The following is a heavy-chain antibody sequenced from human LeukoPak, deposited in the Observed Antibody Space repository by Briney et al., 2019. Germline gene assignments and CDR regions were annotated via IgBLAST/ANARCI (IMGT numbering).Heavy chain of an antibody. D-gene: IGHD3-22*01. V-gene: IGHV1-2*02. Sequence: GASVKVSCKASGYTFTGYYMHWVRQAPGQGLEWMGWINPNSGGTNYAQKFQGRVTMTRDTPISTAYMELSRLRSGDTAVYYSATKVHYDSSGYLVHAFDSWGQGTMVTVSS. CDR2: INPNSGGT. J-gene: IGHJ3*02. CDR3: ATKVHYDSSGYLVHAFDS. CDR1: GYTFTGYY.